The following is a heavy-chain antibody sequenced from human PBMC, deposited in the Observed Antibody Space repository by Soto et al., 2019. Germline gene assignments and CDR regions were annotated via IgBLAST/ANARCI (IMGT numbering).Heavy chain of an antibody. V-gene: IGHV4-34*01. CDR1: GGSFSGYY. J-gene: IGHJ5*02. D-gene: IGHD3-16*02. Sequence: SETLSLTCAVYGGSFSGYYWSWIRQPPGKGLEWIGEINHRGSTNYNPSLKSRVTISVDTSKNQFSLKLSSVTAADTAVYYCARGPIRGITFGGVIVIRLWNWFDPWGQGTLVTVSS. CDR2: INHRGST. CDR3: ARGPIRGITFGGVIVIRLWNWFDP.